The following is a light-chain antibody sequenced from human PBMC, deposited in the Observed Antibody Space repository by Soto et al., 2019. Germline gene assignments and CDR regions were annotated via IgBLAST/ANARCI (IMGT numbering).Light chain of an antibody. Sequence: EIVMTQSPATLSVSPGERATLSCRASRSVKTNLAWYQQNPGQAPRLLIYGASTRATNVSARFSGSGSGTEFTLTISSLQSEDFALYYCQQYNHWPPITFGPGTRLENK. CDR1: RSVKTN. CDR2: GAS. J-gene: IGKJ5*01. CDR3: QQYNHWPPIT. V-gene: IGKV3-15*01.